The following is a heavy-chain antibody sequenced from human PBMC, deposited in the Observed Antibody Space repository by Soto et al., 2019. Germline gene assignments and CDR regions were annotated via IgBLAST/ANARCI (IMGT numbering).Heavy chain of an antibody. D-gene: IGHD3-16*01. Sequence: GGSLRLSCAASGFTFSSYGMHWVRQAPGKGLEWVAVISYDGSNKYYADSVKGRFTISRDNSKNTLYLQMNSLRAEDTAVYYCAKDGGDGSSPFDYWGQGTLVTVSS. V-gene: IGHV3-30*18. CDR3: AKDGGDGSSPFDY. CDR1: GFTFSSYG. J-gene: IGHJ4*02. CDR2: ISYDGSNK.